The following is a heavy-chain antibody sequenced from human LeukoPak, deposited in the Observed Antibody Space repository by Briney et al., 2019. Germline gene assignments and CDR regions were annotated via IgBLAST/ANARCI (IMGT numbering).Heavy chain of an antibody. D-gene: IGHD4-11*01. Sequence: GGSLRLSCAASGFTFSSYWMSWVRQAPGKGLEWVANIKQDGNEKYYVDSVKGRFTISRDNAKNSLYLQMNSLRGEDTAVYYCARGRVSSSTWYSTYYYFFYMDFWGKGTTVTVSS. CDR1: GFTFSSYW. V-gene: IGHV3-7*01. CDR3: ARGRVSSSTWYSTYYYFFYMDF. J-gene: IGHJ6*03. CDR2: IKQDGNEK.